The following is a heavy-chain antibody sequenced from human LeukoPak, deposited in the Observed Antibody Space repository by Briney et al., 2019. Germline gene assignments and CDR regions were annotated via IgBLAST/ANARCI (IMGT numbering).Heavy chain of an antibody. D-gene: IGHD1-26*01. V-gene: IGHV1-2*06. J-gene: IGHJ4*02. CDR2: INPNSGAT. CDR3: AKIGSSHDFDY. CDR1: GYTFTVYF. Sequence: ASVKVSCKASGYTFTVYFIHWVRQAPGQGLEWMGRINPNSGATDYAQKFQSRVTMTRDTSISTAYMELSSLKSDDTAVYYCAKIGSSHDFDYWGQGTLITVSS.